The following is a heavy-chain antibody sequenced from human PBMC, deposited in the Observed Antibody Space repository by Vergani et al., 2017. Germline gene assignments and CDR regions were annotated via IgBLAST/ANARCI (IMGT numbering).Heavy chain of an antibody. J-gene: IGHJ3*02. CDR3: TRALYDFWSGYYSRDAFDI. V-gene: IGHV3-33*01. D-gene: IGHD3-3*01. CDR2: IWYDGSNK. Sequence: QVQLVESGGGVVQPGRSLRLSCAASGFTFSSYVMHWVRQAPGKGLEWVAVIWYDGSNKYFADSVRGRFTISRDNSKNTLYLQMNSLRAEDTALYYCTRALYDFWSGYYSRDAFDIWGQGTMVTVSS. CDR1: GFTFSSYV.